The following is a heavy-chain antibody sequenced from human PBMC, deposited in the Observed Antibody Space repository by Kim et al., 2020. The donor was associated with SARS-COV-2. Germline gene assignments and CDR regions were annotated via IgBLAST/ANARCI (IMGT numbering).Heavy chain of an antibody. Sequence: SETLSLTCAVYGGSFSGYYWSWIRQPPGKGLEWIGEINHSGSTNYNPSLKSRVTISVDTSKNQFSLKLSSVTAADTAVYYCARGGRCSSTSCYLYYYYYYGMDVWGQGTTVTVSS. CDR3: ARGGRCSSTSCYLYYYYYYGMDV. J-gene: IGHJ6*02. CDR1: GGSFSGYY. D-gene: IGHD2-2*01. CDR2: INHSGST. V-gene: IGHV4-34*01.